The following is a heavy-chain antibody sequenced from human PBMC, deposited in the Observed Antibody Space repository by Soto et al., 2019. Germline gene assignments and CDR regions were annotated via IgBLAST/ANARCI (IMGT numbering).Heavy chain of an antibody. J-gene: IGHJ4*02. CDR2: IWYDGSNK. Sequence: QVQLVESGGGVVQPGRSLRLSCAASGFTFSSYCMHWVRQAPGKGLEWVADIWYDGSNKYYADSVKGRFTISRDNAKNTLYLQMNSLRAEDTAVSYCASRYWGGVDYWGLGTLVTVSS. CDR3: ASRYWGGVDY. CDR1: GFTFSSYC. V-gene: IGHV3-33*01. D-gene: IGHD7-27*01.